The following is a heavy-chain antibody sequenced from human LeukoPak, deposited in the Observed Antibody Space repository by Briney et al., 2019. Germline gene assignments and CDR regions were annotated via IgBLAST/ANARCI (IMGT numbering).Heavy chain of an antibody. CDR2: ITSEGRNT. J-gene: IGHJ4*02. CDR1: GFSLSPSW. Sequence: GGSLRLSRAGSGFSLSPSWLNWVRQAPRKGLVWVSRITSEGRNTVYADSVKGRFTISRDNVRNTVDLQMNSLRAEDTAVYYCARELPAGYCSSTSCSSFDYWGQGTLVTVSS. CDR3: ARELPAGYCSSTSCSSFDY. V-gene: IGHV3-74*01. D-gene: IGHD2-2*01.